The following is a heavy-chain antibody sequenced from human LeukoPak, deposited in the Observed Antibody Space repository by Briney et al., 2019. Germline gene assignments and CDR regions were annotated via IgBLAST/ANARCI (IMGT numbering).Heavy chain of an antibody. CDR1: GFTFSPYS. CDR2: ISSSSTTI. V-gene: IGHV3-48*02. Sequence: HPGGSLRLSCVISGFTFSPYSMNWVRHAPGKGLEWVSYISSSSTTIYYADSVKGRFTISRDNAKNSLYLQMNSLRDEDTAVYYCARDLFTYSSSWYVPYDYWGQGTLVTVSS. J-gene: IGHJ4*02. CDR3: ARDLFTYSSSWYVPYDY. D-gene: IGHD6-13*01.